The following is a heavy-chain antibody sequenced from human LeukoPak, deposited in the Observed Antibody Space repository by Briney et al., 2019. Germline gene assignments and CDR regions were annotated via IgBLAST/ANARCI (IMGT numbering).Heavy chain of an antibody. CDR1: GFTLSDHY. J-gene: IGHJ6*02. CDR3: AGFSHKGV. V-gene: IGHV3-66*01. CDR2: IYSGGST. Sequence: PGGSLRLSCAVSGFTLSDHYMSWVRQAPGKGLEWVALIYSGGSTYYADFVKGRFTISRDNSKNTLYLQMSSLRAEDTAVYYCAGFSHKGVWGQGTTVTVSS.